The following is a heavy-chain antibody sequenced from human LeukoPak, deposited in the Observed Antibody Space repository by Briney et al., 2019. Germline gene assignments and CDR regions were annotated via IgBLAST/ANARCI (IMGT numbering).Heavy chain of an antibody. CDR3: TYARDSSGYNTGND. CDR1: GFTFSGSA. V-gene: IGHV3-73*01. D-gene: IGHD3-22*01. J-gene: IGHJ4*02. CDR2: IRSKANSYAT. Sequence: GGSLRLSCAASGFTFSGSAMHWVRQASGKGLEWVGRIRSKANSYATAYAASVKGRFTISRDDSKNTAYLQMNSLKTEGTAVYYCTYARDSSGYNTGNDWGQGTLVTVSS.